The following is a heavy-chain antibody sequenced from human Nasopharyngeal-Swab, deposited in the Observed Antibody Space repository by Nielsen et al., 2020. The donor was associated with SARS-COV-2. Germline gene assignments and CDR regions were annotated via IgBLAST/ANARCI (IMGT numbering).Heavy chain of an antibody. D-gene: IGHD5-24*01. V-gene: IGHV4-61*02. Sequence: SETLSLTCTVSGASISNSDYYWSWIRQPAGKGLEWIGRIYTSGSTNYNPSLKSRVTMSVDTSKNQFSLKLSSVTAADTAVYYCAREVGDGYSDYFDYWGQGTLVTVSS. CDR1: GASISNSDYY. CDR2: IYTSGST. J-gene: IGHJ4*02. CDR3: AREVGDGYSDYFDY.